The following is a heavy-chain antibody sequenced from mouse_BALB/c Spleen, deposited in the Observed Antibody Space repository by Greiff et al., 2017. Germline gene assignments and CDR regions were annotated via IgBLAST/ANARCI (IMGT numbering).Heavy chain of an antibody. CDR2: ISSGSSTI. V-gene: IGHV5-17*02. D-gene: IGHD2-10*02. Sequence: EVMLVESGGGLVQPGGSRKLSCAASGFTFSSFGMHWVRQAPEKGLEWVAYISSGSSTIYYADTVKGRFTISRDNPKNTLFLQMTSLRSEDTAMYYCARWGYGNYYFDYWGQGTTLTVSS. CDR1: GFTFSSFG. CDR3: ARWGYGNYYFDY. J-gene: IGHJ2*01.